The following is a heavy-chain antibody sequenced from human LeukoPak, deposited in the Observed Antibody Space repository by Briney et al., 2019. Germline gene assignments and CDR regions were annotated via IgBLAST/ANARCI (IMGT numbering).Heavy chain of an antibody. CDR2: ISWNSGSI. D-gene: IGHD6-19*01. V-gene: IGHV3-9*01. J-gene: IGHJ4*02. CDR3: ARTYSSGWYGKFDY. CDR1: GFTFDDYA. Sequence: PGGSLRLSCAASGFTFDDYAMHWVRQAPGKGLEWVSGISWNSGSIGYADSAKGRFTISRDNAKNSLYLQMNSLRAEDTALYYCARTYSSGWYGKFDYWGQGTLVTVSS.